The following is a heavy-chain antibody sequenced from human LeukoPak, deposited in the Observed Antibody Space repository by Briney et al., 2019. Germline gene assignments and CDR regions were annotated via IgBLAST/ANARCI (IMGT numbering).Heavy chain of an antibody. Sequence: GGSLRLSCAASGFTFSSYAMRWVRQAPGKGLEYVSAISSNGGSTYYANSVQGRFIISRDNSKNTLYLQMGSLRAEDMAVYFCARVGDNDAFDVWGQGTMVTVSS. CDR2: ISSNGGST. V-gene: IGHV3-64*01. J-gene: IGHJ3*01. CDR1: GFTFSSYA. CDR3: ARVGDNDAFDV. D-gene: IGHD4-17*01.